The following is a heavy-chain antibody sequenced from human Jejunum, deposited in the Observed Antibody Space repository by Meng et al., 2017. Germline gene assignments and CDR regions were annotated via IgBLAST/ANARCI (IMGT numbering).Heavy chain of an antibody. D-gene: IGHD1-26*01. Sequence: QVLVHESGPGLVRPSETLSLNCPVSGDSVSSDNYYWSWIRQPPGKGLEWIGYIYYSGSADHNPSLKSRVTMSVDTSRNQFSLNLSSVTAADTAVYYCARVILYSGSYYFDSWGQGTLVTVSS. CDR2: IYYSGSA. V-gene: IGHV4-61*01. CDR3: ARVILYSGSYYFDS. J-gene: IGHJ4*02. CDR1: GDSVSSDNYY.